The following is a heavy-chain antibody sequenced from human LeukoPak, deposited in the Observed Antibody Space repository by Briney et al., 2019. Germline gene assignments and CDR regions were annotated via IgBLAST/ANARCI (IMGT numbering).Heavy chain of an antibody. CDR2: IIPIFGTA. CDR3: ARAGYYDSSGYFDY. Sequence: GSSVKVSCKASGGTFSSYAISWVRQAPGQGLEWMGRIIPIFGTANYAQKFEGRVTITTDESTSTDYMELSSLRSEDTAVYYCARAGYYDSSGYFDYWGQGTLVTVSS. D-gene: IGHD3-22*01. V-gene: IGHV1-69*05. CDR1: GGTFSSYA. J-gene: IGHJ4*02.